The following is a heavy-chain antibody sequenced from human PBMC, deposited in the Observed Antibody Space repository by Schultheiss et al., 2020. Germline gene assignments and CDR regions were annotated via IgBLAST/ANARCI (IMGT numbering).Heavy chain of an antibody. CDR2: IYYSGST. Sequence: GSLRLSCTVSGGSVSSGSYYWSWIRQPPGKGLEWIGYIYYSGSTNYNPSLKSRVTISVDTSKNQFSLKLSSVTAADTAVYYCAREGRGNFQHWGQGTLVTVSS. J-gene: IGHJ1*01. V-gene: IGHV4-61*01. CDR3: AREGRGNFQH. D-gene: IGHD3-10*01. CDR1: GGSVSSGSYY.